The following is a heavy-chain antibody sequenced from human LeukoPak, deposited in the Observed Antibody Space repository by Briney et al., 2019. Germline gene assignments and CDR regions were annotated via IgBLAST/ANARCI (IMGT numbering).Heavy chain of an antibody. D-gene: IGHD6-19*01. CDR3: ERFTSGWYYFDH. CDR2: INNSSGITI. CDR1: RFSFSNYE. J-gene: IGHJ4*02. Sequence: GGSLRLSCAASRFSFSNYEMNWVRQAPGKGLEWVSYINNSSGITIYYADSVKGRFTISRDNAKNSLYLQMHSLRAEDTAVYYCERFTSGWYYFDHWGQGTLVTVSS. V-gene: IGHV3-48*03.